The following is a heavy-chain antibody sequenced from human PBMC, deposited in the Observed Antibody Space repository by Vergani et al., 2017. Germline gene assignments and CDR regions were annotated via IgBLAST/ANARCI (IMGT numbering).Heavy chain of an antibody. CDR3: ARINYYGSSGYSLTRWHNWFDP. CDR2: INQDGIEK. V-gene: IGHV3-7*01. D-gene: IGHD3-22*01. J-gene: IGHJ5*02. CDR1: GFIFSHYW. Sequence: EVQLVESGGGLVQPGGSLRLSCAASGFIFSHYWMSWVRQAPGKGLEWVANINQDGIEKYYVDSVKGRFTISRDNAKNSLYLQMNSLGAEDTALYYCARINYYGSSGYSLTRWHNWFDPWGQGTMITFSS.